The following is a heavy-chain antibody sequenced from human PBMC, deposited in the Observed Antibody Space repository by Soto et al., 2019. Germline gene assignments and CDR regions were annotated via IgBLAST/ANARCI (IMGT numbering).Heavy chain of an antibody. CDR2: ITWNGGSI. CDR3: AKDCAWGCYEAFDI. V-gene: IGHV3-9*01. D-gene: IGHD3-16*01. J-gene: IGHJ3*02. Sequence: EVQLVESGGGLVQPGRSLRLSCAVSGFIFDDYAMHWVRQAPGKGLEWVAGITWNGGSIGYADSVQGRFIISRDNAKNSLYVQMNSLRPEDTALYYCAKDCAWGCYEAFDIWGQGTMVTVSS. CDR1: GFIFDDYA.